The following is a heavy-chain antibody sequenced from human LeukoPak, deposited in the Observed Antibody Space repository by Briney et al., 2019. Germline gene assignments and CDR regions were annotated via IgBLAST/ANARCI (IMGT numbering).Heavy chain of an antibody. CDR3: ARVHYYDSSGFDY. CDR2: ISSSGSAI. Sequence: GGSLRLSCAASGFTFSSYEMNWVRQAPGKGPEWVSYISSSGSAIYYADSVKGQFTISRDNAKNSLYLQMSSLRAEDTAVYYCARVHYYDSSGFDYWGQGTLVTVSS. CDR1: GFTFSSYE. J-gene: IGHJ4*02. D-gene: IGHD3-22*01. V-gene: IGHV3-48*03.